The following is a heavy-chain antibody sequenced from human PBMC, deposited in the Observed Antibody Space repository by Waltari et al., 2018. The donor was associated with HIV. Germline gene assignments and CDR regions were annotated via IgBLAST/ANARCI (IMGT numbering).Heavy chain of an antibody. CDR2: IYDSGST. CDR1: GGSISSYY. J-gene: IGHJ4*02. Sequence: QVQLQESGPGLVKPSETLSLTCTVSGGSISSYYWSWIRHPPGKGLEWIGYIYDSGSTNYKPSLKSRVTISVDTSKNQFSLKLSSVTAADTAVYYCARDKRDGGNHRAYFDYWGQGSLVTVSS. CDR3: ARDKRDGGNHRAYFDY. D-gene: IGHD2-15*01. V-gene: IGHV4-59*01.